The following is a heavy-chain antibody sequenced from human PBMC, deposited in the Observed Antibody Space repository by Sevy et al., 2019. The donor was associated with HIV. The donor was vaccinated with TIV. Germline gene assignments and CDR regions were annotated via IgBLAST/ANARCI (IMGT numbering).Heavy chain of an antibody. J-gene: IGHJ3*02. D-gene: IGHD2-2*01. Sequence: SETLSLTCTVSGGSISSYYWSWIRQPAGKGLEWIGRIYTSGSTNYNPSLKSRVTMSVDTSENQFSLKLSSVTAADTAVYYCARDIHCSSTSCYGRIAFDIWGQGTMVTVSS. CDR3: ARDIHCSSTSCYGRIAFDI. V-gene: IGHV4-4*07. CDR2: IYTSGST. CDR1: GGSISSYY.